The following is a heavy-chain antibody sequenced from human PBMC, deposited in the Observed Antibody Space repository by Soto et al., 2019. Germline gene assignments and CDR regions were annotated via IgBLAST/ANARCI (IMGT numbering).Heavy chain of an antibody. V-gene: IGHV3-23*01. D-gene: IGHD2-2*01. Sequence: GGSLRLSCAASGFTFSSYAMKWIRQARGKGLEWVSLIGESGTPTYYADSVKGRFTISRDNPATKLHVEMYSLRAEDTAVYYCGTYMPCVRYYGIELWDQGHTVTVS. CDR3: GTYMPCVRYYGIEL. J-gene: IGHJ6*02. CDR2: IGESGTPT. CDR1: GFTFSSYA.